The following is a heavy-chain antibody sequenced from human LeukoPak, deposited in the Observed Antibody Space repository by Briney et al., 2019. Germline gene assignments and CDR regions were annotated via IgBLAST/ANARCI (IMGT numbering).Heavy chain of an antibody. D-gene: IGHD5-24*01. Sequence: PGGSLRLSCAASGFTFSNYAMSWVRQSPGKGLEWVSAITGSGGSRYYADSVKGRFTISRDNSKNTLYLQMNSLRAEDTAVYYCASCPGEMVYGMDVWGQGTTVTVSS. J-gene: IGHJ6*02. CDR3: ASCPGEMVYGMDV. CDR2: ITGSGGSR. CDR1: GFTFSNYA. V-gene: IGHV3-23*01.